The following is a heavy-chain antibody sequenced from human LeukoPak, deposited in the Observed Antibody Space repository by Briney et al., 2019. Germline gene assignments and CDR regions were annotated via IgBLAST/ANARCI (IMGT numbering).Heavy chain of an antibody. CDR3: TREEWFHFDY. Sequence: QPGGSLRLSCVVSGLMFRDYWMTWVRQTPGKGPEWVATIKPDGSEKYYMDSVEGRLTVSRDNAKNSLYLQMNSLRAEDTAIYYCTREEWFHFDYRGQGVLVTVSS. CDR2: IKPDGSEK. CDR1: GLMFRDYW. D-gene: IGHD3-3*01. J-gene: IGHJ4*02. V-gene: IGHV3-7*03.